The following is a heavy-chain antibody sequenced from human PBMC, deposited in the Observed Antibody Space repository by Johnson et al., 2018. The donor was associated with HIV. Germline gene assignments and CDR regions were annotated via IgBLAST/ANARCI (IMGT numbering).Heavy chain of an antibody. V-gene: IGHV3-30*02. J-gene: IGHJ3*02. CDR3: AKWGTITGTTGVFDI. CDR2: IRYDGSNK. Sequence: VQLVESGGGVVQPGGSLRLSCAASGFSFSSYGMYWVRQAPGKGLGWVAFIRYDGSNKYYADSVKGRFTISRDNYKNTLYLQMNSLRAEDTAVYYCAKWGTITGTTGVFDIWGQGTMVTVSS. CDR1: GFSFSSYG. D-gene: IGHD1-7*01.